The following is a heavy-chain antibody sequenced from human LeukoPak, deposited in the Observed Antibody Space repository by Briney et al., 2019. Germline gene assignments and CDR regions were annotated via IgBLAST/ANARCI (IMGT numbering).Heavy chain of an antibody. CDR3: ARHYSDYY. CDR2: INHSGST. J-gene: IGHJ4*02. CDR1: GGSLRGYF. Sequence: SQSLSLTSAVSGGSLRGYFWSWSREPPGEGLGWIGGINHSGSTKYDPSLKSRLSISVDTSKTQFSLMLSSVTAADSAVYYCARHYSDYYWGQGTLVTVSS. V-gene: IGHV4-34*01. D-gene: IGHD4-11*01.